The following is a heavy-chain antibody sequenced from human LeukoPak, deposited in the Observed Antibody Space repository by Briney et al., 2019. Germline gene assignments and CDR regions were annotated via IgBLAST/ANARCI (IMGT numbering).Heavy chain of an antibody. Sequence: PGGSLRLSCAASGFSLGDYWMNWVRQAPGKGLEWLATIKQDGSETHYLDSVKGRFSISRDNAKNSLYLQINSLRAEDTAVYYCARGGGWDQLLCHYWGQGTLVTVSS. V-gene: IGHV3-7*01. D-gene: IGHD2-2*01. J-gene: IGHJ4*02. CDR3: ARGGGWDQLLCHY. CDR1: GFSLGDYW. CDR2: IKQDGSET.